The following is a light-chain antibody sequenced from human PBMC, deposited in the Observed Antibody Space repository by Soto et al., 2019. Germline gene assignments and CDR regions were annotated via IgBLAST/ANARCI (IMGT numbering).Light chain of an antibody. Sequence: HSVLTQTASVYGSPGQSITISCTGTSSYVGGYNYVSWYQQHPGKAPKLMIYEVSNRPSGVSNRFSGSKSGNTASLTISGLQAEDEADYYCRSYTSSSTLEVFGTGTKVTVL. CDR1: SSYVGGYNY. CDR2: EVS. V-gene: IGLV2-14*01. CDR3: RSYTSSSTLEV. J-gene: IGLJ1*01.